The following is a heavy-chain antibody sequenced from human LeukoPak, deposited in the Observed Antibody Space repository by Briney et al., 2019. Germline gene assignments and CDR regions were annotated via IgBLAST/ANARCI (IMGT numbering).Heavy chain of an antibody. V-gene: IGHV3-48*03. J-gene: IGHJ2*01. CDR1: GFTFSSYE. CDR3: ARDSPNYDILTGYPYWYFDL. D-gene: IGHD3-9*01. Sequence: PGGSLRLSCAASGFTFSSYEMNWVRQAPGKGLEWVSYISSSGSTIYYADSEKGRFTISRDNAKNSLYLQMNSLRAEDTAVYYCARDSPNYDILTGYPYWYFDLWGRGTLVTVSS. CDR2: ISSSGSTI.